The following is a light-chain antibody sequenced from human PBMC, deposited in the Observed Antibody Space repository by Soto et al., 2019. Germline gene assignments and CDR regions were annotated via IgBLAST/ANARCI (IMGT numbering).Light chain of an antibody. CDR2: DVS. Sequence: SALTQPASVSGSPGQSIPISSTGTSSDVGGYNYVSWYQQHPGKAPKLMIYDVSNRPSGVSNRFSGSKSGNTASLTISGLQAEDEADYYCCSYTTSSTVLFGGGTKLTVL. V-gene: IGLV2-14*03. CDR3: CSYTTSSTVL. CDR1: SSDVGGYNY. J-gene: IGLJ2*01.